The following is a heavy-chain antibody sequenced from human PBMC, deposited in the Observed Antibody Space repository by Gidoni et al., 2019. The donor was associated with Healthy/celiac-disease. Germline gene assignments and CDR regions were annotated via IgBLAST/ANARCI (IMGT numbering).Heavy chain of an antibody. J-gene: IGHJ5*02. CDR2: IKHSGSN. Sequence: QGQLQQSGAGLLMPSETLSLTCAVYAGCFSRYYRRWIRQPPGKGLEWIGEIKHSGSNNYNPALKSRVTISVGTTKNQFSLKQSTMTAAEAAVDYCARTGSDSSSRTWFDPWGQGTLVTVSS. CDR1: AGCFSRYY. V-gene: IGHV4-34*01. D-gene: IGHD6-6*01. CDR3: ARTGSDSSSRTWFDP.